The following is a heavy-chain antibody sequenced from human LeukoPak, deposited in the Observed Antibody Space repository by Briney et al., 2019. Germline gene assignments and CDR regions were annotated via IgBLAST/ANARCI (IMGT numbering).Heavy chain of an antibody. J-gene: IGHJ4*02. D-gene: IGHD2-2*01. Sequence: PGGSLRLSCAASDFTFSSYWMHWVRQAPGEGLVWVSRISGDGSSTNYADSVKGRFTISRDSARNTLFLQMNSLRAEDTAVYYCARGYCSSTSCYAFDYWGQGTLVTVSS. CDR2: ISGDGSST. CDR3: ARGYCSSTSCYAFDY. CDR1: DFTFSSYW. V-gene: IGHV3-74*01.